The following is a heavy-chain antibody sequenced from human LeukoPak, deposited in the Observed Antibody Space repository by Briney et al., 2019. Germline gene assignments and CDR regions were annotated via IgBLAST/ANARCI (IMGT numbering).Heavy chain of an antibody. Sequence: TGGSLRLSCAASGFTFSSYAMHWVRQTPGKGLEWVTFIRYDGNKEDYAESVKGRFTISRDNSKNTLYLHMNSLRLEDTAVYYCAKEQQVVHYYYMDVWGKGTTVTVSS. CDR3: AKEQQVVHYYYMDV. V-gene: IGHV3-30*02. CDR1: GFTFSSYA. D-gene: IGHD6-13*01. CDR2: IRYDGNKE. J-gene: IGHJ6*03.